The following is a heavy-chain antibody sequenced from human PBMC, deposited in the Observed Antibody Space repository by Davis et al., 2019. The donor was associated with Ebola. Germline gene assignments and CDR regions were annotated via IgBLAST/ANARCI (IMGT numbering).Heavy chain of an antibody. V-gene: IGHV3-48*02. CDR1: GLTFRTND. D-gene: IGHD3/OR15-3a*01. CDR3: ARDPDGLWDFDY. CDR2: ISTCCDSI. J-gene: IGHJ4*02. Sequence: PGGPLRPPFLVPGLTFRTNDMHWVRQAPGKGSEWVSYISTCCDSIYSADSVKGRFTISRDNAKYSLYLQMNSLTDENTALYYCARDPDGLWDFDYWGQGSLVTVSS.